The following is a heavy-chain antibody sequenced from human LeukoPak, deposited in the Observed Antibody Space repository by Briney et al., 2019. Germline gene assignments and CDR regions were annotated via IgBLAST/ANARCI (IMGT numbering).Heavy chain of an antibody. D-gene: IGHD2-21*02. Sequence: GGSLRLSCAASGFTFSHYGMTWVRLAPGKGLEWVSAISGSGGSTYYAGSVKGRFTISRDNSKNTLYLQMNSLRADDTAVYYCAKSHHVTAIDYWGQGTLVTVSS. V-gene: IGHV3-23*01. CDR2: ISGSGGST. CDR1: GFTFSHYG. CDR3: AKSHHVTAIDY. J-gene: IGHJ4*02.